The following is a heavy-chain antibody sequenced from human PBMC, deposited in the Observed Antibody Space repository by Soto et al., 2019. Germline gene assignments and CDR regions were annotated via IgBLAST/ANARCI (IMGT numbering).Heavy chain of an antibody. Sequence: ASVKVSCKVSGYTLTELSMHWVRQATGQGLEWMGWMNPNSGNTGYAQKFQGRVTMTRNTSISTAYMELSSLRSEDTAVYYCARGSLGDYAMGYWGQGTLVTVSS. D-gene: IGHD4-17*01. J-gene: IGHJ4*02. CDR1: GYTLTELS. CDR2: MNPNSGNT. CDR3: ARGSLGDYAMGY. V-gene: IGHV1-8*01.